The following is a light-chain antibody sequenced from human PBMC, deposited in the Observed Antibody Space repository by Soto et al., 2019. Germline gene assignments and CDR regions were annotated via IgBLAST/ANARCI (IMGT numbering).Light chain of an antibody. Sequence: DIQLTQSPSTLSASVGDRVTITCRASQSISSWLAWYQQKPGKAPKILIYKASSLESGVPSRFSGSGSGTECTLTISSPQPDDFETYYCQQYNSYSGTFGQGTKVDIK. CDR3: QQYNSYSGT. V-gene: IGKV1-5*03. J-gene: IGKJ1*01. CDR2: KAS. CDR1: QSISSW.